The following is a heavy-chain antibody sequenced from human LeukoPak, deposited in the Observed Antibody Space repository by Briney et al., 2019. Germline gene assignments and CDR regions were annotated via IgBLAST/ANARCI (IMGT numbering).Heavy chain of an antibody. V-gene: IGHV4-34*01. CDR3: ARGFPPGSGSRGSHAFDV. J-gene: IGHJ3*01. CDR1: AMSFSAYY. CDR2: INYGGST. D-gene: IGHD6-19*01. Sequence: PPETLSLTCAVSAMSFSAYYWNWIRQSPGKGLEWIGEINYGGSTKYTPSLEGRGTILIDTSKNQFSLKLTSVTAADTAVYYCARGFPPGSGSRGSHAFDVWGQGTMVTVSS.